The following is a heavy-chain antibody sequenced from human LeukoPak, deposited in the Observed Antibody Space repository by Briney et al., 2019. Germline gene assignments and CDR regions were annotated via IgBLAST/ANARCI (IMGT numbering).Heavy chain of an antibody. Sequence: PSETLSLTCTVSGGSLGPCYYWGWIRQPPGKGLEWIGCRYVGGRDLYNPSLKSRVTISVDAAEKQISLSLRSVTAADTAMYYCANTTRVAPDGRAEYFQHWGQGTLAIVSS. J-gene: IGHJ1*01. V-gene: IGHV4-59*03. CDR2: RYVGGRD. CDR1: GGSLGPCYY. CDR3: ANTTRVAPDGRAEYFQH. D-gene: IGHD5-12*01.